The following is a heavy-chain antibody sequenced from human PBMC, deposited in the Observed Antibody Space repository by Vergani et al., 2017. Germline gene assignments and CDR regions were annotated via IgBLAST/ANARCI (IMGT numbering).Heavy chain of an antibody. Sequence: QITLKESGPTLVKPTQTLTLTCTFSGFSLSTSGVGVGWIRQPPGKALEWLALIYWDDDKRYSPSLKSRLTITKDTSKNQVVLTMTNMDPVDTATYYCAXRALGYCSSTSCLDAFDIWGQGTMVTVSS. CDR1: GFSLSTSGVG. V-gene: IGHV2-5*02. J-gene: IGHJ3*02. D-gene: IGHD2-2*01. CDR3: AXRALGYCSSTSCLDAFDI. CDR2: IYWDDDK.